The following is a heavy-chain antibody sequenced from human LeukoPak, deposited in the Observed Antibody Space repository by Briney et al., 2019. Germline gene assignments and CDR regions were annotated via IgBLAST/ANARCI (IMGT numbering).Heavy chain of an antibody. CDR1: GFTFSSYA. J-gene: IGHJ4*02. D-gene: IGHD3-10*01. Sequence: GGSLRLSCAASGFTFSSYAISWVRQAPGKGLEWVSAISGSGGSTYYADSVKGRFTISRDNAKNSLYLQMNSLRAEDTAVYYCARVGWFGGIDYWGQGTLVTVSS. CDR3: ARVGWFGGIDY. V-gene: IGHV3-23*01. CDR2: ISGSGGST.